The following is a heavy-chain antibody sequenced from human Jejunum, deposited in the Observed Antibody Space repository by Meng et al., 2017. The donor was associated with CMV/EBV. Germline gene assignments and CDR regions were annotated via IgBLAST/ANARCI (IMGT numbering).Heavy chain of an antibody. CDR2: IYWDDDK. CDR1: GFSLSTSRVA. Sequence: QITLKESGPTLVKPRQPLTLTFAFSGFSLSTSRVAVGWIRQPPGKSLEWHALIYWDDDKRYSPALKSRLTITKDTSRHQVVLTMTNMDPVDTATYYCAQRLVGTPFFDHWGQGTLVTVSS. V-gene: IGHV2-5*02. J-gene: IGHJ4*02. D-gene: IGHD1-26*01. CDR3: AQRLVGTPFFDH.